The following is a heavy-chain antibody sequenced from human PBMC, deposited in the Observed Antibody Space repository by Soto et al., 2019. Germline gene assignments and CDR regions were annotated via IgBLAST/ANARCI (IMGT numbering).Heavy chain of an antibody. D-gene: IGHD5-18*01. Sequence: ASVKVSCKASGYTFTSYYMHWVRQAPGQGLEWMGIINPSGGSTSYAQKFQGRVTMTRDTSTSTVYMELSSLRSEDTAVYYCARDPVDTAMVNANEHFDYWGQGTLVTVSS. CDR1: GYTFTSYY. J-gene: IGHJ4*02. CDR2: INPSGGST. V-gene: IGHV1-46*03. CDR3: ARDPVDTAMVNANEHFDY.